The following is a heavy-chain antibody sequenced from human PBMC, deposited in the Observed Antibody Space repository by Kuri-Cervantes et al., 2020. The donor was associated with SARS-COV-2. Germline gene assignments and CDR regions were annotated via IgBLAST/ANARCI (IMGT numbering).Heavy chain of an antibody. J-gene: IGHJ6*02. CDR3: ARKIGGGYCSGGSCWGMDV. V-gene: IGHV1-69*06. D-gene: IGHD2-15*01. CDR2: IIPIFGTA. Sequence: SVKVSCKASGGTFSSYAISWVRQAPGQGLERMGGIIPIFGTANYAQKFQGRVTITADKSTSTAYMELSSLRSEDTAVYYCARKIGGGYCSGGSCWGMDVWGQGTTVTVSS. CDR1: GGTFSSYA.